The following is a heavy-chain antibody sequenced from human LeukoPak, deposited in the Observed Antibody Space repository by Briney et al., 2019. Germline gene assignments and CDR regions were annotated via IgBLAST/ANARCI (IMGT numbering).Heavy chain of an antibody. CDR2: MNPNSGNT. D-gene: IGHD3-22*01. V-gene: IGHV1-8*01. Sequence: ASVKVSCKASGYTFTSYDINWVRQATGQGLEWMGWMNPNSGNTGYAQKFQGRVTMTRNTSISTAYMELSSLRSGDTAVYYCASGRHYYDSSGYSVLFDYWGQGTLVTVSS. CDR1: GYTFTSYD. J-gene: IGHJ4*02. CDR3: ASGRHYYDSSGYSVLFDY.